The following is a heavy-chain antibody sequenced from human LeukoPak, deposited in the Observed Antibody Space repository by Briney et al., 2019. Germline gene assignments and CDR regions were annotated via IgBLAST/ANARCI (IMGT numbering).Heavy chain of an antibody. J-gene: IGHJ4*02. Sequence: GGSLRLYCAASGFTFSSYAMYWVRQAPGKGLEWVAVISYDGSDKFYADSVKGRFTISRDSSKNTLYLQMNSLRPEDTAVYYCARARPSMWIDYWGQGTLVTVSS. CDR3: ARARPSMWIDY. CDR2: ISYDGSDK. CDR1: GFTFSSYA. D-gene: IGHD5-12*01. V-gene: IGHV3-30*04.